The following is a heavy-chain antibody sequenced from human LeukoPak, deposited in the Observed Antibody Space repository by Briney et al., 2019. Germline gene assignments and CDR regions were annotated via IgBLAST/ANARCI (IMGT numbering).Heavy chain of an antibody. Sequence: PSETLSLTCTVSGGSISSGDYYWSWIRQPPGKGLEWIGYIYYSGSTYYNPSLKSRVTISVDTSKNQFSLKLSSVTAADTAVYYCARVGRGYSGYVDYWGQGTLVTVSS. CDR3: ARVGRGYSGYVDY. J-gene: IGHJ4*02. CDR1: GGSISSGDYY. V-gene: IGHV4-30-4*01. D-gene: IGHD5-12*01. CDR2: IYYSGST.